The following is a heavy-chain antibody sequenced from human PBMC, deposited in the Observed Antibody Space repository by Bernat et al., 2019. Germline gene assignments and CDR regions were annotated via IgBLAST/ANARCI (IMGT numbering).Heavy chain of an antibody. CDR2: ISGSGGST. CDR1: GFTFSSYA. CDR3: AKDRASGWFWVTPYFDY. J-gene: IGHJ4*02. V-gene: IGHV3-23*01. D-gene: IGHD6-19*01. Sequence: EVQLLESGGGLVQPGGSLRLSCAASGFTFSSYAMSWVRQAPGKGLEWVSAISGSGGSTYYADSVKGRFTISRDNSKNTLYLQMNSLRAEDTAVYYCAKDRASGWFWVTPYFDYWGQGTLVTVSS.